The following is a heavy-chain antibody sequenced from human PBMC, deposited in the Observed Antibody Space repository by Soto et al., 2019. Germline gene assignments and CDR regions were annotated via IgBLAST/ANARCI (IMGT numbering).Heavy chain of an antibody. V-gene: IGHV4-61*08. D-gene: IGHD6-19*01. CDR3: AKGFSSGWYVDS. CDR1: GGSVSSDAYY. CDR2: ILSGGGT. Sequence: SETLSLTCSVSGGSVSSDAYYWSWIRQPPGKTLEWIGFILSGGGTSTNPSLRSRLSISVDASRNQFSLRLTSVTASDTGVYFCAKGFSSGWYVDSWGRGTLVTVSS. J-gene: IGHJ4*02.